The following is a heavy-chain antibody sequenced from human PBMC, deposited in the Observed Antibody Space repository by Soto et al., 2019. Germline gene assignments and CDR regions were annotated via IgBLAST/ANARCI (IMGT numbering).Heavy chain of an antibody. V-gene: IGHV4-39*01. J-gene: IGHJ5*02. D-gene: IGHD6-13*01. CDR2: IFYAGNT. Sequence: SETLSLTCNVSGGSISSSRSYWAWFRQPPGKEMKWIANIFYAGNTYYNPSLKSRVTVSVDTSKNQFSLKLDSVTAADTAVYYCARQAAAPGIDMWFDPWGQGTLVTVSS. CDR3: ARQAAAPGIDMWFDP. CDR1: GGSISSSRSY.